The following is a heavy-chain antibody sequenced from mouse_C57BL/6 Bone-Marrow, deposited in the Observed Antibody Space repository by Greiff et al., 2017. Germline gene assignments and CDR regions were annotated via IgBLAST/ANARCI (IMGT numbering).Heavy chain of an antibody. Sequence: DVHLVESGAELVRPGASVKLSCTASGFNIKDDYMHWVKQRPEQGLEWIGWIDPENGDTEYASKFQGKATITADTSSNTAYLQLSSLTSEDTAVYYCTLIGNWGQGTLVTVSA. CDR2: IDPENGDT. V-gene: IGHV14-4*01. CDR1: GFNIKDDY. J-gene: IGHJ3*02. CDR3: TLIGN.